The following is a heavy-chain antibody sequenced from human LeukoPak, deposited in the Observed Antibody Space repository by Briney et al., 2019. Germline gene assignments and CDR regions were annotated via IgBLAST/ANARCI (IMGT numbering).Heavy chain of an antibody. CDR2: INPSGGST. CDR3: ASHRLDLHSSGWLDY. CDR1: GYTFTSYY. J-gene: IGHJ4*02. V-gene: IGHV1-46*01. Sequence: ASVKLSCKASGYTFTSYYMHWVRQAPGQGLEWMGIINPSGGSTSYAQKFQGRVTMTRDTSTSTVYMELSSLRSEDTAVYYCASHRLDLHSSGWLDYWGQGTLVTVSS. D-gene: IGHD6-19*01.